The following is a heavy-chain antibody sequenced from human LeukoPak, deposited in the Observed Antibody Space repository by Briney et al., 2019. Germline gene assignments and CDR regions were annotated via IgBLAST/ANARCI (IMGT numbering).Heavy chain of an antibody. Sequence: GGSLRLSCAASGFTFSSYWMSWVRQAPGKGLEWVANIKQDGSDKYYVDSVKGRFTISRDNAKNSLYLQMNSLRAEDTAVYYCARDKSRDGYMYYFDYWGQGTLVTVSS. CDR1: GFTFSSYW. J-gene: IGHJ4*02. D-gene: IGHD5-24*01. CDR3: ARDKSRDGYMYYFDY. V-gene: IGHV3-7*01. CDR2: IKQDGSDK.